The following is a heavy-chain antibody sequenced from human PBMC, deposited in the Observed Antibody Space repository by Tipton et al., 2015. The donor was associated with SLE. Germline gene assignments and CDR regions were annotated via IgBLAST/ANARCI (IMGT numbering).Heavy chain of an antibody. CDR2: ISAYNGNT. V-gene: IGHV1-18*01. Sequence: QLVQSGAEVKKPGASVKVSCKASGYTFTSYGISWVRQAPGQGLEWMGWISAYNGNTNYAQKLQGRVTMTTDTSTSTAHMELRSLRSDDTALYYCVRINDFWSADHGYWGQAALVTASS. CDR3: VRINDFWSADHGY. J-gene: IGHJ4*02. D-gene: IGHD3-3*01. CDR1: GYTFTSYG.